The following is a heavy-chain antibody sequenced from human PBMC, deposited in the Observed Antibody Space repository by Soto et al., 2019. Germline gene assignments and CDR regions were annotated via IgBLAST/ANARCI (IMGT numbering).Heavy chain of an antibody. CDR2: IYSGGST. CDR1: GFTVSSNY. CDR3: ASPHYSRSIDLYYYGMDV. D-gene: IGHD6-6*01. V-gene: IGHV3-53*01. J-gene: IGHJ6*02. Sequence: EVQLVESGGGLIQPGGSLRLSCAASGFTVSSNYMSWVRQAPGKGLEWVSVIYSGGSTYYADSVKGRFTISRDNSKNTLYLQMNSLRAEDTAVYYCASPHYSRSIDLYYYGMDVWGQGTTVTVSS.